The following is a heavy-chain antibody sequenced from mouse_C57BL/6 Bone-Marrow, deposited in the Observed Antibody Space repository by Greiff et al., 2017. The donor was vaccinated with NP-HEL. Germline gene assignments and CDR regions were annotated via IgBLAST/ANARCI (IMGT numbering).Heavy chain of an antibody. CDR2: ISDGGSYT. V-gene: IGHV5-4*03. D-gene: IGHD1-1*01. CDR3: ARAATVAPDY. CDR1: GFTFSSYA. J-gene: IGHJ2*01. Sequence: EVKLMESGGGLVKPGGSLKLSCAASGFTFSSYAMPWVRQTPEKRLEWVATISDGGSYTYYPDNVKGRFTISRDNAKNNLYLQMSHLKSEDTAMYYCARAATVAPDYGGQGTTLTVSS.